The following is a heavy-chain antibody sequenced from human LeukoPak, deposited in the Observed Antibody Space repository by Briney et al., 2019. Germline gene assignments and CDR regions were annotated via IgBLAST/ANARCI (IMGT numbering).Heavy chain of an antibody. J-gene: IGHJ4*02. Sequence: GGSLRLSCAASGFTFSSYGMHWVRQAPGKGLEWVAVIWYDGSNKYYADSVKGRFTISRDNSKNTLYLQMNSLRAEDTAVYYCARDSQQWLVPDDYWGQGTLVTVSS. D-gene: IGHD6-19*01. CDR1: GFTFSSYG. CDR3: ARDSQQWLVPDDY. V-gene: IGHV3-33*01. CDR2: IWYDGSNK.